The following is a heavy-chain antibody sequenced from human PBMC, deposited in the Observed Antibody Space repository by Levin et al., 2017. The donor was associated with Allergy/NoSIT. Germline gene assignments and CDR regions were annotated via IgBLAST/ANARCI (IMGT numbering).Heavy chain of an antibody. V-gene: IGHV5-51*01. D-gene: IGHD4-23*01. J-gene: IGHJ6*03. CDR3: ARRGKDSYYYYMDV. Sequence: KVSCKGSGYRFTSYWICWVRQMPGKGLEWMGIIYPSDSDTRYSPSFQGLVTISADKSIGTAYLQWSSLKASDTAIYYCARRGKDSYYYYMDVWGKGTTVTVSS. CDR1: GYRFTSYW. CDR2: IYPSDSDT.